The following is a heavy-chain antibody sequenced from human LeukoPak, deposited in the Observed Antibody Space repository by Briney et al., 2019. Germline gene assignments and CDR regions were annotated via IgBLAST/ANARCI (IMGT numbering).Heavy chain of an antibody. D-gene: IGHD5-24*01. Sequence: GGSLRLSCAASGFTFSSNVMHWVRQAPGKGLEWVAIISYDGSTKYYADSVKGRFTISRDNSKNTVYLQMNSLRAEDTAVYYCARESSGWLQLFDYWGQGTLVTVSS. CDR3: ARESSGWLQLFDY. J-gene: IGHJ4*02. CDR2: ISYDGSTK. CDR1: GFTFSSNV. V-gene: IGHV3-30*14.